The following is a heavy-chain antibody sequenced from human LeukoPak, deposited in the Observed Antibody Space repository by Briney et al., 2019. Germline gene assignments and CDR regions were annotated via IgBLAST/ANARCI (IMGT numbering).Heavy chain of an antibody. CDR1: GYSFISYW. V-gene: IGHV5-10-1*01. J-gene: IGHJ4*02. Sequence: GESLKISCKGSGYSFISYWISWVRQMPGKGLEWMGRIDPSDSYTNYSPSFQGHVTISADKSISTAYLQWSSLKASDTAMYYCARRYYDFWSGYYAYDYWGQGTLVTVSS. CDR2: IDPSDSYT. D-gene: IGHD3-3*01. CDR3: ARRYYDFWSGYYAYDY.